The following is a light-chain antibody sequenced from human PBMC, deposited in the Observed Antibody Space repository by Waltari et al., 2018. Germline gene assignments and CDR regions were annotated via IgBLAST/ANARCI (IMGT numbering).Light chain of an antibody. Sequence: EIVLTQSPRILSSSPGERATLSCRASQSVSSNYLAWYQQKVGQAPRLLIFGASNKVTSIPDRFSGSGSGTDFTLTISRLESEDFTVYYCQQYGSSPWTFGQGTKVEI. CDR1: QSVSSNY. J-gene: IGKJ1*01. V-gene: IGKV3-20*01. CDR2: GAS. CDR3: QQYGSSPWT.